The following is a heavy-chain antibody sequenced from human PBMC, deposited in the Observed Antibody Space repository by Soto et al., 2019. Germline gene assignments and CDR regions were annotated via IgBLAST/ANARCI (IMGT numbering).Heavy chain of an antibody. J-gene: IGHJ4*02. CDR1: GGSISTYY. D-gene: IGHD2-15*01. CDR3: ARDISYSGYCSEGTCVPGDF. V-gene: IGHV4-4*07. Sequence: PSETLSLSCTVSGGSISTYYWSWIRQPTGKGLEWIGRTYHTGSTYYNPSLKSRVSMSVDTSKNQFSLKLRSATAADTAVYYCARDISYSGYCSEGTCVPGDFWGQGTLVTVSS. CDR2: TYHTGST.